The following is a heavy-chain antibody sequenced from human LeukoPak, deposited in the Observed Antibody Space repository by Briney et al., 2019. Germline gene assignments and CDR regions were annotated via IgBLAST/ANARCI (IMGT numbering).Heavy chain of an antibody. CDR2: INPNSGDT. CDR3: ARDYCSSTSCLFDY. CDR1: GYTFTGYY. J-gene: IGHJ4*02. D-gene: IGHD2-2*01. V-gene: IGHV1-2*06. Sequence: GASVKVSCKASGYTFTGYYMHWVRQAPGQGLEWMGRINPNSGDTNSAQKFHGRVAMTRDTSISTAFMELTRLRSDDTAVYYCARDYCSSTSCLFDYWGQGTLVTVSS.